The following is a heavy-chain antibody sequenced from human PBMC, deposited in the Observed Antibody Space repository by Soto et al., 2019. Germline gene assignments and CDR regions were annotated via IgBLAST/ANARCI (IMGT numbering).Heavy chain of an antibody. CDR2: ISYDGSNK. CDR1: GFTFSSYA. J-gene: IGHJ6*02. D-gene: IGHD3-10*01. CDR3: ARDMVVGYYYGSGSYFVPRDTSHYYYYYGMDV. Sequence: QVQLVESGGGVVQPGRSLRLSCAASGFTFSSYAMHWVRQAPGKGLEWVAVISYDGSNKYYADSVKGRFTISRDNSKNTLYLQMNSLRAEDTAVYYCARDMVVGYYYGSGSYFVPRDTSHYYYYYGMDVWGQGTTVTVSS. V-gene: IGHV3-30-3*01.